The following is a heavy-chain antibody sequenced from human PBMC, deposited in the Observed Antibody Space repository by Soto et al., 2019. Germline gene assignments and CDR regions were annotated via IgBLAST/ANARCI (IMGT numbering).Heavy chain of an antibody. CDR3: ARHPERIAQIGWFDP. CDR1: GFTFSSYS. J-gene: IGHJ5*02. CDR2: ISSSSSTI. D-gene: IGHD6-13*01. V-gene: IGHV3-48*01. Sequence: EVQLVESGGGLVQPGGSLRLSCAASGFTFSSYSMNWVRQAPGKGLEWVSYISSSSSTISYADSVKGRFTISRDNAKNSLYLQMNSLRAEDTAVYYCARHPERIAQIGWFDPWGQGTLVTVSS.